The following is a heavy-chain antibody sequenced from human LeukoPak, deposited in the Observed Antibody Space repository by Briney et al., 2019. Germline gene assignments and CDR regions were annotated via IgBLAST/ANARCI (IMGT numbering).Heavy chain of an antibody. J-gene: IGHJ4*02. D-gene: IGHD4-23*01. CDR3: ARDGDGGLGSDY. CDR1: GFTFSSYG. Sequence: GGSLRLSCAASGFTFSSYGMHWVRQAPGKGLEWVAVISYDGSNKYYADSVKGRFTISRDNAKNSLYLQMNSLRDEDTAVYYCARDGDGGLGSDYWGQGTLVTV. V-gene: IGHV3-30*03. CDR2: ISYDGSNK.